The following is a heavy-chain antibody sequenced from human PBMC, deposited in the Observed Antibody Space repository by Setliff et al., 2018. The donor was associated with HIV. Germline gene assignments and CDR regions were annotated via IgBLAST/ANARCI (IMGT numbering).Heavy chain of an antibody. D-gene: IGHD3-10*01. CDR3: ARHDITLVRGLV. CDR1: GGSFSGYY. V-gene: IGHV4-34*01. J-gene: IGHJ6*02. Sequence: SETLSLTCAVYGGSFSGYYWSWIRQPPGKGLEWIGEINHSGSTNYNPSLKSRVTISEDTSKNQSSLKVNSVTAADTAMYFCARHDITLVRGLVWGQGTTVTVSS. CDR2: INHSGST.